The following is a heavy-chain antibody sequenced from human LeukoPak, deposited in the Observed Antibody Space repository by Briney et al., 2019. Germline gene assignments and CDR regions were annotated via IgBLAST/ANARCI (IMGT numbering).Heavy chain of an antibody. CDR2: IYYSGST. J-gene: IGHJ4*02. V-gene: IGHV4-59*01. Sequence: SETLSLTCTVSGGSISNNYWSWIRQPPGKGLEWLGYIYYSGSTKYNPPLKSRVTISVDTSKNQFSLKLSSVTAADTAVYYCASSSWYYYFEYWGQGTLVTVSS. D-gene: IGHD6-13*01. CDR3: ASSSWYYYFEY. CDR1: GGSISNNY.